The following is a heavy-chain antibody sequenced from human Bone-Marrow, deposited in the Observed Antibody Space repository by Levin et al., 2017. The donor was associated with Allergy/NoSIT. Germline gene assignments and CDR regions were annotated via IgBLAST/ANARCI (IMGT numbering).Heavy chain of an antibody. D-gene: IGHD3-16*01. Sequence: GESLKISCRTSGYTFTGHWIGWVRQMPGKGLEWMGIIYPSDSDTRYSPSFEGQVTISVDTSITTAYLQWNSLKTSDAAIYYCARMNLAADWFDPWGQGTLVTVSP. V-gene: IGHV5-51*01. J-gene: IGHJ5*02. CDR3: ARMNLAADWFDP. CDR1: GYTFTGHW. CDR2: IYPSDSDT.